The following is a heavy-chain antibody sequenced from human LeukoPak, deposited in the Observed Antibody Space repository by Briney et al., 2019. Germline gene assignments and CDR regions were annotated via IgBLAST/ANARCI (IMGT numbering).Heavy chain of an antibody. V-gene: IGHV3-20*04. CDR3: ARDSGRGYTYGYPDY. J-gene: IGHJ4*02. D-gene: IGHD5-18*01. Sequence: GGSLRLSCAASGFTFDDYGMSWVRQAPGKGLEWVSGIDWNGGSTGYADSVKGRFTISRDNAKNSLYLQMNSLRAEDTAVYYCARDSGRGYTYGYPDYWGQGTLVTVSS. CDR1: GFTFDDYG. CDR2: IDWNGGST.